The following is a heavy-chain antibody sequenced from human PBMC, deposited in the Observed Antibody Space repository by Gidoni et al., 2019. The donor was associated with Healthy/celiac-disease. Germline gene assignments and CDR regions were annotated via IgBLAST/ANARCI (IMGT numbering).Heavy chain of an antibody. CDR2: IYYSGRT. J-gene: IGHJ4*02. CDR1: VGSISSYY. V-gene: IGHV4-59*08. D-gene: IGHD1-26*01. CDR3: ASVTLGSSLPNY. Sequence: QVQLQESGPGLVKPSETLSLTCTVSVGSISSYYWSWIRQPPGKGLEWIGYIYYSGRTNDNPSLKSRVTISVDTSKNQFSLKLSSVTAADTAVYYCASVTLGSSLPNYWGQGTLVTVSS.